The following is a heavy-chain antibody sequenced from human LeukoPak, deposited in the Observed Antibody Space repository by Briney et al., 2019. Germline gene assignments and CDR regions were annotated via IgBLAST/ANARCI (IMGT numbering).Heavy chain of an antibody. CDR3: AKGAPRSCSVRTCYPLDS. CDR2: ITDRGAYT. J-gene: IGHJ4*02. CDR1: GFTFSNSA. Sequence: GGSLGLSCVASGFTFSNSAMSWVRQAPGKGLEWVSAITDRGAYTYYADSVKGRFTISRDNSKDTLYLQMDSLRAEDTAVYYCAKGAPRSCSVRTCYPLDSWGPGTLVTVSS. V-gene: IGHV3-23*01. D-gene: IGHD2-15*01.